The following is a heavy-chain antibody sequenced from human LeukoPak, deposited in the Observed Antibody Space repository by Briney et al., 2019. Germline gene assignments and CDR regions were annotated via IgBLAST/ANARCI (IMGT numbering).Heavy chain of an antibody. CDR1: GYTLTELS. CDR2: FDPEDGET. D-gene: IGHD6-6*01. J-gene: IGHJ2*01. CDR3: ATGGHSSSSYWYFDL. Sequence: GASVKVSCKVSGYTLTELSMHWVRQTPGKGLEWMGGFDPEDGETIYAQKFQGRVTMTEDTSTDTAYMELSSLRSEDTAVYYCATGGHSSSSYWYFDLWGRGTLVTVSS. V-gene: IGHV1-24*01.